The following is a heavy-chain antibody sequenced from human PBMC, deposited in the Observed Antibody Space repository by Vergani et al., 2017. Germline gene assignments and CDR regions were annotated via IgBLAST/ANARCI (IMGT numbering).Heavy chain of an antibody. Sequence: QVQLVESGGGVVQPGRSLRLSCAASGFTFSSYAMHWVRQAPGKGLEWVAVISYDGSNKYYADSVKGRFTISRDNSKNTRYLQMNSLRAEDTAVYYCARDREVAGGELRSRAFDIWGQGTMVTVSS. CDR3: ARDREVAGGELRSRAFDI. CDR1: GFTFSSYA. J-gene: IGHJ3*02. CDR2: ISYDGSNK. V-gene: IGHV3-30-3*01. D-gene: IGHD1-26*01.